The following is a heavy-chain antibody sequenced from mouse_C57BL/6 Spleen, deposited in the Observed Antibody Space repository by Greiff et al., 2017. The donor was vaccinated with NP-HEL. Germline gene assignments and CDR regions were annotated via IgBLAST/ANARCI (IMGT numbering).Heavy chain of an antibody. V-gene: IGHV1-64*01. CDR3: ARGGYYYGSRGLDY. D-gene: IGHD1-1*01. J-gene: IGHJ2*01. CDR2: IHPNSGST. CDR1: GYTFTSYW. Sequence: QVQLQQPGAELVKPGASVKLSCKASGYTFTSYWMHWVKQRPGQGLEWIGMIHPNSGSTNYNEKFKSKATLTVDKSSSTAYMQLSSLTSEDSAVYYCARGGYYYGSRGLDYWGQGTTLTVSS.